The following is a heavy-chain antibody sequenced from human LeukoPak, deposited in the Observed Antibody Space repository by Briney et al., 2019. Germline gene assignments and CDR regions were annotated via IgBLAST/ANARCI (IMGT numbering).Heavy chain of an antibody. Sequence: GGSLRLSCAASGFTFSSYAMHWVRQAPGKGLEWVAVRSYDGSNKYYADSVKGRFTISRDNSKNTLYLQMNSLRAEDTAVYYCARSTGTTIFDYWGQGTLVTVSS. V-gene: IGHV3-30*04. CDR1: GFTFSSYA. CDR2: RSYDGSNK. CDR3: ARSTGTTIFDY. J-gene: IGHJ4*02. D-gene: IGHD1-1*01.